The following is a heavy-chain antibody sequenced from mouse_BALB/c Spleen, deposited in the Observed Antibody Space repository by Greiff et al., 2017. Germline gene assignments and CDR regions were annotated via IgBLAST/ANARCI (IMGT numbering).Heavy chain of an antibody. J-gene: IGHJ3*01. Sequence: ESGPGLVKPSQSLSLTCSVTGYSITSGYYWNWIRQFPGNKLEWMGYISYDGSNNYNPSLKNRISITRDTSKTQFFLKLNSVTTEDTATFYCARVARATRAWFAYWGQGTLVTVSA. CDR3: ARVARATRAWFAY. CDR1: GYSITSGYY. CDR2: ISYDGSN. V-gene: IGHV3-6*02. D-gene: IGHD3-1*01.